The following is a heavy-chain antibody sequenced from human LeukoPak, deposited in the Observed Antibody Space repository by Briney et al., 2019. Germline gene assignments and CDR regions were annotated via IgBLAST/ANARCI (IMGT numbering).Heavy chain of an antibody. D-gene: IGHD3-22*01. CDR3: ARETAHYYHSSGYENWFDP. CDR2: INPNSGGT. Sequence: ASVKVSCKASGYIFTGYYMHWVRQAPGQGLEWMGWINPNSGGTNYAQKFQGRVTMTRDTSIGTAYMELSRLRSDDTAVYYCARETAHYYHSSGYENWFDPWGQGTLVTVSS. CDR1: GYIFTGYY. J-gene: IGHJ5*02. V-gene: IGHV1-2*02.